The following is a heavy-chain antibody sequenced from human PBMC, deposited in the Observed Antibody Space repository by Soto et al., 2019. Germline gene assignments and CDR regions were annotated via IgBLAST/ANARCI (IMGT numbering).Heavy chain of an antibody. CDR1: GGSISSYY. CDR3: ARVSGYCSSTSCFRARDPALFDY. CDR2: IYYSGST. Sequence: SETLSLTCTVSGGSISSYYWSWIRQPPGKGLEWIGYIYYSGSTNYNPSLKSRVTISVDTSKNQFSLKLSSVTAADTAVYYCARVSGYCSSTSCFRARDPALFDYWGQGTLVTVSS. D-gene: IGHD2-2*03. J-gene: IGHJ4*02. V-gene: IGHV4-59*01.